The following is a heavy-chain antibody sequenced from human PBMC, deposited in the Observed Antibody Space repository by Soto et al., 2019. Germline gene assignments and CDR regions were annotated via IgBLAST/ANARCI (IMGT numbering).Heavy chain of an antibody. Sequence: ASVKVSCKASGYTFTNYGISWVRQAPGQGLEWMGWISTYNGNTNYAQKLQGRVTMTTDTSTSTAYMELRSLRSDDTAVYYCARGDYGDYPNDYWGQGTLVTVSS. V-gene: IGHV1-18*01. D-gene: IGHD4-17*01. CDR3: ARGDYGDYPNDY. CDR2: ISTYNGNT. J-gene: IGHJ4*02. CDR1: GYTFTNYG.